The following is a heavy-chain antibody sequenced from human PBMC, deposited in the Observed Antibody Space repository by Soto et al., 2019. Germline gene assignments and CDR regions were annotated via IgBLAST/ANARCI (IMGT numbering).Heavy chain of an antibody. J-gene: IGHJ2*01. D-gene: IGHD1-26*01. CDR1: GFTFSRYW. CDR2: INGDGSST. V-gene: IGHV3-74*01. CDR3: ASLGGTSRLWYFDL. Sequence: EVQLVESGGGLVQPGGSLRLSCAASGFTFSRYWMYWVRQAPGKGLVWVSRINGDGSSTTYADSVKGRFTISRDNANNTLHLQMNSLRAEDTGLYYSASLGGTSRLWYFDLWGRGSLVTVSS.